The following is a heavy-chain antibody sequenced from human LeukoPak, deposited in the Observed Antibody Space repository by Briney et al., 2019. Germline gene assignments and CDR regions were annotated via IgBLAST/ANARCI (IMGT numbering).Heavy chain of an antibody. V-gene: IGHV4-59*01. Sequence: PSETLSLTCTVSGGSISSYYWSWIRQPPGKGLEWIGYIYYSGSTNYNPSLKSRVTISVDTSKNQFSLKLSSVTAADTAVYYCAREGLGYCSSTSCYGAFDIWGQGTMVTVSS. CDR2: IYYSGST. J-gene: IGHJ3*02. CDR3: AREGLGYCSSTSCYGAFDI. D-gene: IGHD2-2*01. CDR1: GGSISSYY.